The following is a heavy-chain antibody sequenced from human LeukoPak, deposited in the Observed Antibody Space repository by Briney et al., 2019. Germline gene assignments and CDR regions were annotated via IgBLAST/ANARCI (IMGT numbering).Heavy chain of an antibody. CDR1: GFTFSSYE. J-gene: IGHJ4*02. Sequence: GGSLRLSCAASGFTFSSYEMNWVRQAPGKGLEWVSYISSSGTIYYADSVKGRFTISRDNAKNSLYLQMNSLRAEDTAVYYCARDDRGDTIDYWGQGTLVTVSS. D-gene: IGHD3-10*01. CDR2: ISSSGTI. CDR3: ARDDRGDTIDY. V-gene: IGHV3-48*03.